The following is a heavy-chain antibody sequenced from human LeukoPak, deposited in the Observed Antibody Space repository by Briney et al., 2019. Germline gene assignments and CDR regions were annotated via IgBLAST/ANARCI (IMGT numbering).Heavy chain of an antibody. D-gene: IGHD4-17*01. CDR3: ARENDYGDRPFDY. CDR2: ISSSGSNI. CDR1: GFTFSSYE. Sequence: GGSLTLSCAASGFTFSSYEMNWVRLATGEGLEWVSYISSSGSNIYYADSVKGRFTISRDNAKNSLYLQMSNLRAEDTAVYYCARENDYGDRPFDYWGQGTLVTVSS. V-gene: IGHV3-48*03. J-gene: IGHJ4*02.